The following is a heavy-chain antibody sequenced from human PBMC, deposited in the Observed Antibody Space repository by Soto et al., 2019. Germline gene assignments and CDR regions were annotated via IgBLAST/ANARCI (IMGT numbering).Heavy chain of an antibody. CDR2: ISAYNGNT. J-gene: IGHJ4*02. D-gene: IGHD3-16*02. CDR3: ARDFVRLRLGELSLPDY. V-gene: IGHV1-18*01. CDR1: GYTFTSYG. Sequence: RASVKVSCKASGYTFTSYGISWVRQAPGQGLEWMGWISAYNGNTNYAQKLQGRVTMTTDTSTSTAYMELRSLRSDDTAVYYCARDFVRLRLGELSLPDYWGQGTLVTVSS.